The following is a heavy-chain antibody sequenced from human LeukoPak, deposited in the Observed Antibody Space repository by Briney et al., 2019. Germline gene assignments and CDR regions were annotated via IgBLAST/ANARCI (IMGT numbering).Heavy chain of an antibody. V-gene: IGHV3-30*18. CDR1: GFTFSSNG. CDR3: AKDLSGRKGPFDY. D-gene: IGHD3-10*01. Sequence: GGSLTLTCTASGFTFSSNGMHWVRKAQATGLERVAVISSDGSNAYYADSVKGRFTMSRDNSKNTLFVQMNSLRAEDTAVYYCAKDLSGRKGPFDYWGQGTLVTVSS. J-gene: IGHJ4*02. CDR2: ISSDGSNA.